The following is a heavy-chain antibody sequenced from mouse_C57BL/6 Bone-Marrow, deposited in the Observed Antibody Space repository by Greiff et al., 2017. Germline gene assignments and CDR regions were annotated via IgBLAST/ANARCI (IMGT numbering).Heavy chain of an antibody. CDR3: ARYCGYDGFAY. D-gene: IGHD2-2*01. CDR1: GFTFTDYY. Sequence: EVKLVESGGGLVQPGGSLSFSCAASGFTFTDYYMSWVRQPPGKALEWLGFIRNKANGYTTEYSASVKGRFTISRDNSQSILYLQMNALRAEDSATYYCARYCGYDGFAYWGQGTLVTVSA. CDR2: IRNKANGYTT. J-gene: IGHJ3*01. V-gene: IGHV7-3*01.